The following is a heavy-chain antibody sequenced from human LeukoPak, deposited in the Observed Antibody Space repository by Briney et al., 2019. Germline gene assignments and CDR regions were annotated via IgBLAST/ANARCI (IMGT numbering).Heavy chain of an antibody. CDR3: ARGRHDYGDPPDY. Sequence: LSLTCAVYGGSFSGYYWSWIRQPPGKGLEWVSYISSSSSTIYYADSVKGRFTISRDNAKNSLYLQMNSLRDEDTAVYYCARGRHDYGDPPDYWGQGTLVTVSS. CDR1: GGSFSGYY. CDR2: ISSSSSTI. D-gene: IGHD4-17*01. V-gene: IGHV3-11*04. J-gene: IGHJ4*02.